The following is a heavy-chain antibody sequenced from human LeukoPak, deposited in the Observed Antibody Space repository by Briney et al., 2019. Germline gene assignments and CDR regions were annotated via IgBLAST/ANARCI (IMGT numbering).Heavy chain of an antibody. Sequence: PGGSLRLSCAASGFTFSSYAMSWVRQAPGKGLEWVSAISGSGGSTYYADSVKGRFTISRDNSKNTLYLQMNSLRAEDTAVYYCARFSQRGYYYDAWGQGTLVTVSS. CDR2: ISGSGGST. CDR1: GFTFSSYA. CDR3: ARFSQRGYYYDA. J-gene: IGHJ5*02. V-gene: IGHV3-23*01. D-gene: IGHD3-22*01.